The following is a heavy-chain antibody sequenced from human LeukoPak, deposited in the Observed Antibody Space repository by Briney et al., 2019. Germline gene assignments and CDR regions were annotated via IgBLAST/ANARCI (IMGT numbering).Heavy chain of an antibody. Sequence: PGGSLRLSCAASGFTFDDYAMHWVRQAPGKALEWIGNIFYSGSTYYSPSLKSRVTISLDTSRNQFSLKLNSVTAADTAVYYCAKSNGYGLIDIWGQGTMVTVSS. V-gene: IGHV4-38-2*01. J-gene: IGHJ3*02. CDR1: GFTFDDYA. D-gene: IGHD3-10*01. CDR2: IFYSGST. CDR3: AKSNGYGLIDI.